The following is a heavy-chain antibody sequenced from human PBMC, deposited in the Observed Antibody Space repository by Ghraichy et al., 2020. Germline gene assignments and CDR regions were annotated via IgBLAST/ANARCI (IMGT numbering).Heavy chain of an antibody. CDR2: ISGSGGST. D-gene: IGHD3-22*01. Sequence: GGSLRLSCAASGFTFSSYAMSWVRQAPGKGLEWVSAISGSGGSTYYADSVKGRFTISRDNSKNTLYLQMNSLRAEDTAVYYCAKEGHYYDSSGYYTGDAFDIWGQGTMVTVSS. J-gene: IGHJ3*02. V-gene: IGHV3-23*01. CDR1: GFTFSSYA. CDR3: AKEGHYYDSSGYYTGDAFDI.